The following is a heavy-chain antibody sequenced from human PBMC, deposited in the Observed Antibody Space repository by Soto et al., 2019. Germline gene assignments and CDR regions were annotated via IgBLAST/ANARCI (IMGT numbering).Heavy chain of an antibody. CDR1: GFTFSNAW. J-gene: IGHJ4*02. V-gene: IGHV3-15*01. CDR2: IKSKTDGGTT. Sequence: KPGGSLRLSCAASGFTFSNAWMSWVRQAPGKGLEWVGRIKSKTDGGTTDYAAPVKGRFTISRDDSKNTLYLQMNSLKTEDTAVYYCTTEAGAKHYEYYFDYWGQGTLVTVSS. D-gene: IGHD1-26*01. CDR3: TTEAGAKHYEYYFDY.